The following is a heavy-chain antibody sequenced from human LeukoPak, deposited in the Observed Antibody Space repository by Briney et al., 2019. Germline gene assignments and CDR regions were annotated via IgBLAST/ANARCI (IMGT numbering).Heavy chain of an antibody. D-gene: IGHD3-3*01. V-gene: IGHV4-34*01. CDR1: GGSFSGYY. CDR2: IKHSGST. Sequence: SETLSLTCAVYGGSFSGYYWSWIRQPPGKGLEWIGEIKHSGSTNYNPSLKSRVTISVVTSKNQFSLKLSSVTAADTAVYYCARKGPKVTIFGVVNRKTYMDVWGKGTTVTVSS. CDR3: ARKGPKVTIFGVVNRKTYMDV. J-gene: IGHJ6*03.